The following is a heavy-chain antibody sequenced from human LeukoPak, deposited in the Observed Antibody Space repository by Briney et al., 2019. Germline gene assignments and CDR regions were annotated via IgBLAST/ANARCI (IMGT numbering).Heavy chain of an antibody. Sequence: ASVKVSCKASGYTFTSYGISWVRQAPGQGLEWMGWINPNSGGTNYAQKFQGRVTMTRDTSISTAYMELSRLRSDDTAVYYCARAVQETTGGLFDYWGQGTLVTVSP. CDR1: GYTFTSYG. V-gene: IGHV1-2*02. D-gene: IGHD4-17*01. CDR2: INPNSGGT. J-gene: IGHJ4*02. CDR3: ARAVQETTGGLFDY.